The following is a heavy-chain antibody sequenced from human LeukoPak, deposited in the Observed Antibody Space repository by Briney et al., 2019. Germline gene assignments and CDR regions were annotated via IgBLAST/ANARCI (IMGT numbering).Heavy chain of an antibody. CDR3: ARAYSSSWYWNWFDP. CDR1: GGSISSYY. CDR2: IYTSGSI. Sequence: SETLSLTCTVSGGSISSYYWSWIRQPAGKGLEWIGRIYTSGSITYNPSLKSRVTISVDTSKNQFSLKVSSVSAADTAVYYCARAYSSSWYWNWFDPWGQGTLVTVSS. J-gene: IGHJ5*02. V-gene: IGHV4-4*07. D-gene: IGHD6-13*01.